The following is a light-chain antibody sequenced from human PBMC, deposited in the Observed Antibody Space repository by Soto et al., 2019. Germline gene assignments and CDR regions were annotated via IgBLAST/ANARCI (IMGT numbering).Light chain of an antibody. CDR2: DAA. V-gene: IGKV3-11*01. J-gene: IGKJ1*01. CDR3: KQRSNWPGT. CDR1: QSVSSY. Sequence: EIVLTQSSATLSLSPGERATLSCRTSQSVSSYLAWYQQKPGQAPRLLIYDAANRATGIPARFSGSGSGTDFTLTINSLEPEDFAVYYCKQRSNWPGTFGQGTKVDIK.